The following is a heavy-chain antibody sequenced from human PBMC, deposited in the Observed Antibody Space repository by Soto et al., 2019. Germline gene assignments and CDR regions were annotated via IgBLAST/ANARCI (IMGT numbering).Heavy chain of an antibody. V-gene: IGHV3-23*01. CDR2: ISGSGDNT. J-gene: IGHJ4*02. D-gene: IGHD6-13*01. CDR3: AKPYSSSGYGPLDY. CDR1: GFPFSSYA. Sequence: PGGSLRLSCAASGFPFSSYAMSWVRQAPGKGLEWVSTISGSGDNTFYADSVKGRFTISRDNSKNTLYLPMRSLRAEYTAVYYCAKPYSSSGYGPLDYWGQGX.